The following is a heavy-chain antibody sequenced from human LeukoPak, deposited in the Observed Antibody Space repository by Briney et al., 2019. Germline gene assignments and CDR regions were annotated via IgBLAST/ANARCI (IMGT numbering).Heavy chain of an antibody. CDR3: ARDRYPTENYFDY. J-gene: IGHJ4*02. Sequence: SETLSLTCTVSGGSISSSSYCWGWIRQPPGKGLEWIGSIYYSGSTYYNPSLKSRVTISVDTSKNQFSLKLSSVTAADTAVYYCARDRYPTENYFDYWGQGTLVTVSS. V-gene: IGHV4-39*07. CDR1: GGSISSSSYC. D-gene: IGHD1-14*01. CDR2: IYYSGST.